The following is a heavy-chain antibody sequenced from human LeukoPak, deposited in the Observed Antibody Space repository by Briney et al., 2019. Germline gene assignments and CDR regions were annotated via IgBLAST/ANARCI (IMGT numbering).Heavy chain of an antibody. CDR3: ARGDSSGYYYLYEAAFDI. J-gene: IGHJ3*02. Sequence: SETLSLTCTVSGGSISSYYWSWIRQPPGKGLEWVGYIYYSGSTNYNPSLKSRVTISVDTSKNQFSLKLSSVTAADTAVYYCARGDSSGYYYLYEAAFDIWGQGTMVTVSS. V-gene: IGHV4-59*01. CDR2: IYYSGST. CDR1: GGSISSYY. D-gene: IGHD3-22*01.